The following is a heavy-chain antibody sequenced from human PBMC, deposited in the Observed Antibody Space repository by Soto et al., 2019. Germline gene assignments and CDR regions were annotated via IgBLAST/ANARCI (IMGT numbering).Heavy chain of an antibody. V-gene: IGHV4-59*01. CDR2: IYYSGST. CDR3: ASTTVTYFDY. D-gene: IGHD4-17*01. Sequence: TSETLSLTCTVSGGSISSYYWSWIRQPPGKGLEWIGYIYYSGSTNYNPSLKSRVTISVDTSKNQFSLKLSSVTAADTAVYYCASTTVTYFDYWGQGTLVTVSS. J-gene: IGHJ4*02. CDR1: GGSISSYY.